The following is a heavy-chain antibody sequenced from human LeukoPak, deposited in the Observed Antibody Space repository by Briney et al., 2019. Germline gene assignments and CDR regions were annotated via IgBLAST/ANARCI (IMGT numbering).Heavy chain of an antibody. CDR3: ARVRYCSSTSCLHEDHYYYYMDV. V-gene: IGHV3-21*01. CDR2: ISSSSSYI. CDR1: GFTFSSYS. D-gene: IGHD2-2*01. J-gene: IGHJ6*03. Sequence: GGFLRLSCAASGFTFSSYSMNWVRQAPGKGLEWVSSISSSSSYIYYADSVKGRFTISRDNAKNSLYLQMNSLRAEDTAVYYCARVRYCSSTSCLHEDHYYYYMDVWGKGTTVTVSS.